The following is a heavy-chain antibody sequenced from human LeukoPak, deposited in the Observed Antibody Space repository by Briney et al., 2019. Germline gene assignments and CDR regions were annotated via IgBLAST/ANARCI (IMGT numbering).Heavy chain of an antibody. CDR1: GFTFSSYG. CDR3: AKGMSSGWYLVSDY. J-gene: IGHJ4*02. CDR2: ISYDGSNK. Sequence: GGSLRLSCAASGFTFSSYGMHWVRQAPGKGLEWVAVISYDGSNKYYADSVKGRFTISRDNSKNTLYLQMNSLRAEDTAVNYCAKGMSSGWYLVSDYWGQGTLVTVSS. D-gene: IGHD6-19*01. V-gene: IGHV3-30*18.